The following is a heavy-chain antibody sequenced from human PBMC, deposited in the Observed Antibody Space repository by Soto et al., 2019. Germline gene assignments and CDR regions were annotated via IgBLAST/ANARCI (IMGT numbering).Heavy chain of an antibody. J-gene: IGHJ4*02. CDR1: GESCSGYY. CDR2: IHPSGST. Sequence: QAQLQQWGAGVVKPSETLSLTCAVYGESCSGYYCSWTRQPPGKGLEWIGEIHPSGSTYYNPFLKTRVTMSLDTSKNQVSLKLSSVTAADTAVYYCARGGEASKVGRNWGQGTLVTVSS. CDR3: ARGGEASKVGRN. D-gene: IGHD1-26*01. V-gene: IGHV4-34*02.